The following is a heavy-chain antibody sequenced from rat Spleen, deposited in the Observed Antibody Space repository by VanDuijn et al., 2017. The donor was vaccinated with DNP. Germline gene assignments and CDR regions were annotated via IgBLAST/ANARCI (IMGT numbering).Heavy chain of an antibody. V-gene: IGHV5-20*01. CDR1: GFTFSDYY. CDR2: SNYDGGST. Sequence: EVQLVESGGGLVQPGRSLKLSCAASGFTFSDYYMAWVRQAPTKGLEWVAYSNYDGGSTYNGDSVKGRFTISRDNAKSTLYLQMDSLRSEETATYFCARTHFNNGNYEGYFDFWGPGTMVTVSS. CDR3: ARTHFNNGNYEGYFDF. J-gene: IGHJ1*01. D-gene: IGHD1-3*01.